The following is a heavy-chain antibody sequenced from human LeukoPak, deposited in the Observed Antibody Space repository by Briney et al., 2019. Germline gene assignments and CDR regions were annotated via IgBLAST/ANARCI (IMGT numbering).Heavy chain of an antibody. CDR2: ISWNSGSI. V-gene: IGHV3-9*01. D-gene: IGHD6-13*01. J-gene: IGHJ4*02. CDR1: GFTFSSYA. CDR3: AKDYGSGSSSFDY. Sequence: GGSLRLSCAASGFTFSSYAMSWVRQAPGKGLEWVSGISWNSGSIGYADSVKGRFTISRDNAKNSLYLQMNSLRAEDTALYYCAKDYGSGSSSFDYWGQGTLVTVSS.